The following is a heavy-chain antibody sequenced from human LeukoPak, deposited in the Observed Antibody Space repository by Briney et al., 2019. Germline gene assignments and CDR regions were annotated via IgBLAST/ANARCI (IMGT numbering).Heavy chain of an antibody. CDR1: GFTFSSNY. CDR2: IYSGGST. J-gene: IGHJ3*01. Sequence: GGSLRLSCAASGFTFSSNYMSWVRQAPGKGLEWVSVIYSGGSTYYADSVKGRFTISRHNSKNTLYLQMNSLRAEDTAVYYCARGRETARPMFDAFDLWGQGTMVTVSS. V-gene: IGHV3-53*04. CDR3: ARGRETARPMFDAFDL. D-gene: IGHD2-21*02.